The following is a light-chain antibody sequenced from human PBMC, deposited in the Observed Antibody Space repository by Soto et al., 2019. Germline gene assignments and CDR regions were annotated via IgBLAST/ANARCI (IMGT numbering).Light chain of an antibody. CDR2: AAS. CDR3: QKYNSAPWT. Sequence: DIPMTQSPSSLSASVGDRVTITCRPSQGISNYLAWYQQKPGKVPKLLIYAASTLQSGVPSRFSGSGSGTDLNLTISSLQPEDVATYYCQKYNSAPWTFGQGTKVEIK. V-gene: IGKV1-27*01. J-gene: IGKJ1*01. CDR1: QGISNY.